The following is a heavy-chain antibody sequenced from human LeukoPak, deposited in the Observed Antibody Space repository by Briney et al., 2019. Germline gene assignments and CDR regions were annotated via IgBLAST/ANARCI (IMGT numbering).Heavy chain of an antibody. CDR2: IKQDGSET. CDR3: TTRGGSFSIFDY. J-gene: IGHJ4*02. V-gene: IGHV3-7*01. CDR1: GFTFSTYW. D-gene: IGHD1-26*01. Sequence: PGGSLRLSCAASGFTFSTYWMSWVRQTPGVGLEWVANIKQDGSETDYADSVKGRFTISRDNAKNSLYLQMNSLRVEDTAVYYCTTRGGSFSIFDYWGQGTLVTVSS.